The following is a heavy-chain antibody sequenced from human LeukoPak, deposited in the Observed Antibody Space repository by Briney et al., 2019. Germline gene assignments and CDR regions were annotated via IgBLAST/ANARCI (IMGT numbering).Heavy chain of an antibody. J-gene: IGHJ4*02. CDR2: IKGDGSSA. D-gene: IGHD6-13*01. Sequence: GGSLRLSCAASGFTFSSYWMFWVRQAPGKGLVWVSHIKGDGSSAYYADSVKGRFTISRDNAKSTLYLQMNSLRAEDTAVYYCAGGGLAAASDYWGQGTLVTVSS. V-gene: IGHV3-74*01. CDR1: GFTFSSYW. CDR3: AGGGLAAASDY.